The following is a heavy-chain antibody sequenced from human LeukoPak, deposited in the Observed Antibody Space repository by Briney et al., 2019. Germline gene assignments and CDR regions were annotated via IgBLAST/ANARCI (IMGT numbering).Heavy chain of an antibody. Sequence: PGGSLRLSCAASGFTFSSYGMHWVRQAPGKGLEWVAVIWYDGSNKYYADSVKGRFTISRDNSKNTLYLQMNSLRAEDTAVYYCARDQVSRSGELDYWGQGTLVTVSS. D-gene: IGHD1-7*01. CDR1: GFTFSSYG. CDR3: ARDQVSRSGELDY. CDR2: IWYDGSNK. V-gene: IGHV3-33*01. J-gene: IGHJ4*02.